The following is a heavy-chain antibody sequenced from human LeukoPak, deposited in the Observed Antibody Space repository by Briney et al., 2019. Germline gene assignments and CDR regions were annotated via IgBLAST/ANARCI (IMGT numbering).Heavy chain of an antibody. J-gene: IGHJ5*02. CDR1: GFTFSNYW. D-gene: IGHD3-22*01. CDR2: INSDGINT. Sequence: PGGSLRLSCAACGFTFSNYWMHWVRQAPGKGLVWVSRINSDGINTSYADSVRGRFTISRANAKNTLNLQMNSLRAEDTAVYYCARDLGQYYDTSDNWFDPWGQGTLVTVSS. V-gene: IGHV3-74*01. CDR3: ARDLGQYYDTSDNWFDP.